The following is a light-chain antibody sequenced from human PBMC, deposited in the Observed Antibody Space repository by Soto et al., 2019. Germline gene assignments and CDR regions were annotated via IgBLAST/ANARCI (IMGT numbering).Light chain of an antibody. Sequence: TQPASVSGCPGQSITISCTGTSSDVGGYNYVSWYQQHPGKAPKLMIYDVSNRPSGVSNRFSGSKSGNTASLTISGLQAEDEAXYYCSSYTSSXTLVVFGGGXKVTVL. CDR2: DVS. CDR3: SSYTSSXTLVV. V-gene: IGLV2-14*01. CDR1: SSDVGGYNY. J-gene: IGLJ2*01.